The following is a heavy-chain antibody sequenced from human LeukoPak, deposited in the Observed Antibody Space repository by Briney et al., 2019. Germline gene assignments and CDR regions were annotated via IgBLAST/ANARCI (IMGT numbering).Heavy chain of an antibody. J-gene: IGHJ4*02. V-gene: IGHV3-48*01. D-gene: IGHD1-1*01. Sequence: GGSLRLSCAASGFTFSDYGMHWVRQAPGKGLEWVSYISSSSSTIYYADSVKGRFTISRDNAKNSLYLQMNSLRAEDTAVYYCARERELERPCFDYWGQGTLVTVSS. CDR2: ISSSSSTI. CDR1: GFTFSDYG. CDR3: ARERELERPCFDY.